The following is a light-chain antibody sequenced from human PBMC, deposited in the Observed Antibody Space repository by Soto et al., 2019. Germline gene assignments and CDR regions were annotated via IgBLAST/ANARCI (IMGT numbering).Light chain of an antibody. CDR1: QSFSSW. Sequence: DIQMTQSPSTLSASVGDRVTIICRASQSFSSWLAWYQQKPGKAPKLLIFDASSLSGGVPSRFSGSGSGTEFILTISSLQPDDFATYYCQQRETFGQGTKVDIK. V-gene: IGKV1-5*02. CDR2: DAS. CDR3: QQRET. J-gene: IGKJ1*01.